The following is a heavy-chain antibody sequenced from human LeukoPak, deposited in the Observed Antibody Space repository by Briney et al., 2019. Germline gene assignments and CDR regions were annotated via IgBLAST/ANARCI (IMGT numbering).Heavy chain of an antibody. CDR3: ARDHNYAFDN. Sequence: GGSLRLSCTASGFPFIEYSMNWVHQVPGKGLEWIAYIGIDSGNTKYADSVRGRFTISADKAKNSLYLQMNSLRVEDTAVYYCARDHNYAFDNWGQGTLVSVAS. CDR2: IGIDSGNT. D-gene: IGHD1-1*01. J-gene: IGHJ4*02. CDR1: GFPFIEYS. V-gene: IGHV3-48*01.